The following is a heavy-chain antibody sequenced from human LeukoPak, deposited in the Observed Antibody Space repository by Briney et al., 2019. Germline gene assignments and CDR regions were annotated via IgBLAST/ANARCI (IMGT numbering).Heavy chain of an antibody. CDR1: AFTFSRSA. D-gene: IGHD4-17*01. J-gene: IGHJ4*02. CDR2: ISGGGGIT. V-gene: IGHV3-23*01. Sequence: LPGGSLRLSCAASAFTFSRSAMSWVRRAPGKGLEWVSVISGGGGITNYADSVKGRFTISRDNSNNTLSLQMNSLRVEDTAVYYCAKGGSTVTTEDVVDYWGQGTLVTVSS. CDR3: AKGGSTVTTEDVVDY.